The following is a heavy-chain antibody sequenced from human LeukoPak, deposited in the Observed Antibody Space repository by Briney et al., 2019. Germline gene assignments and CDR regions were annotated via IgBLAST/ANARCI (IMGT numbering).Heavy chain of an antibody. CDR2: IYYSGST. V-gene: IGHV4-30-4*01. Sequence: SQTLSLTCTVSGGSISSGDYYWSWIRQPPGKGLEWIGYIYYSGSTYYNPSLKSRVTISVDTSKNQFSLKLSSATAADTAVYYCASTSPYYYDSSGYYLWGQGTLVTVSS. CDR1: GGSISSGDYY. CDR3: ASTSPYYYDSSGYYL. D-gene: IGHD3-22*01. J-gene: IGHJ5*02.